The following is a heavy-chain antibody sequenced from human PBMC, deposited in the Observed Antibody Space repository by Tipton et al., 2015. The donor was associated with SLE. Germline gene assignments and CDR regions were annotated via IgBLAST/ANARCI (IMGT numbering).Heavy chain of an antibody. V-gene: IGHV1-2*06. Sequence: QLVQSGAEVKKPGASVKVSCKASGYNFAAYPMHWVRQAPGQGLEWMGRIVPDTGDTTSAQRFRGRVAMTRDTSISTAYMEVSSLRSDDTAVYYCAGERHGSYYGGNDYWGQGTLVTVSS. CDR3: AGERHGSYYGGNDY. CDR2: IVPDTGDT. D-gene: IGHD1-26*01. CDR1: GYNFAAYP. J-gene: IGHJ4*02.